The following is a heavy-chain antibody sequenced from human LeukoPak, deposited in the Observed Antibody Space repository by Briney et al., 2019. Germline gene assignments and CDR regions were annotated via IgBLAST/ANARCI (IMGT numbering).Heavy chain of an antibody. CDR2: IYYSGST. D-gene: IGHD6-13*01. V-gene: IGHV4-28*01. Sequence: SDTLSLTCAVSGYSISSSNWWSWIRQPPGKGLEWIGYIYYSGSTYYNPSLRSRVTMSVDTSKNQFSLKLTSVTAVDTAVYYCARTAAAGTDYFDYWGQGTLVTVSS. CDR1: GYSISSSNW. CDR3: ARTAAAGTDYFDY. J-gene: IGHJ4*02.